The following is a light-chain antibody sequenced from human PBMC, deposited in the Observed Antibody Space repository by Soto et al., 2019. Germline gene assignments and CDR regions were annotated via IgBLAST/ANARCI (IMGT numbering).Light chain of an antibody. V-gene: IGKV1-5*01. CDR3: QQYNSYPVT. CDR1: HSISNW. CDR2: HAS. Sequence: DLRSNQSRSTMPTSLGDRVTITCRASHSISNWLALYQQKPGTAPKVLIYHASNLQSGVPSRFSGSGSGTEFTLTISSLQPDDFATYYCQQYNSYPVTCGQG. J-gene: IGKJ1*01.